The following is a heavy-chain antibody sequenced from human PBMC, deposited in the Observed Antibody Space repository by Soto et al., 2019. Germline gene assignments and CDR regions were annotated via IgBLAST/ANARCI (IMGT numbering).Heavy chain of an antibody. CDR2: ISGSGGST. Sequence: GWSLRLSCAASGFTFSSYAMSWVRQAPGKGLEWVSAISGSGGSTYYADSVKGRFTISRDNSKNTLYLQMNSLRAEDTAVYYCAKDDSPGNYYYGMDVWGQGTTVTVSS. D-gene: IGHD3-10*01. V-gene: IGHV3-23*01. CDR3: AKDDSPGNYYYGMDV. CDR1: GFTFSSYA. J-gene: IGHJ6*02.